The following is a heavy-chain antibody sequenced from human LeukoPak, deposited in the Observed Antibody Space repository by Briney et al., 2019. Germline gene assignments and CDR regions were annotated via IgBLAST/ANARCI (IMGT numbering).Heavy chain of an antibody. CDR2: ITSSSDST. D-gene: IGHD4-23*01. V-gene: IGHV3-48*02. CDR1: GFAFGKFS. Sequence: PGGSLRLSCAASGFAFGKFSMNWVRQAPGKGLEWISYITSSSDSTYYADSVKGRFTISRDNAKNSLYLQMNSLRDEDTALYYCARAIASYGNSAYWGQGILVTVS. CDR3: ARAIASYGNSAY. J-gene: IGHJ4*02.